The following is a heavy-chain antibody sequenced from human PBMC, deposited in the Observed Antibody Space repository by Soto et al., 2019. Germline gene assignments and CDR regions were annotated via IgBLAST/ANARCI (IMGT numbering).Heavy chain of an antibody. D-gene: IGHD3-16*01. V-gene: IGHV4-59*08. J-gene: IGHJ6*03. CDR3: ARGPYYDLIWNYYYMDV. CDR1: GGSISGHY. Sequence: QVQLQESGPGLVKPSETLSLNCSVSGGSISGHYWSWVRQTPGKGLEWIGYIYYSGSTNYNPSLKSRVTISVDTSKNHFSLRLTSVTAADTAVYYCARGPYYDLIWNYYYMDVWGKGTTVTVSS. CDR2: IYYSGST.